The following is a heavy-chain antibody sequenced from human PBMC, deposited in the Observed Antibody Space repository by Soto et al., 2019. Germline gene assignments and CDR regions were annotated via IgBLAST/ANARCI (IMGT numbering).Heavy chain of an antibody. CDR3: AKNRAAAAALNWFDP. CDR2: IYMSETT. J-gene: IGHJ5*02. V-gene: IGHV4-4*07. Sequence: QVRLQESGPGLVKPSETLSLTCSVSGGSISGYYWSWIRQPAGKGLEWNGRIYMSETTDYNPSLKSRVTMSLDTSKNQFSLKLTSVTAADTAVYYCAKNRAAAAALNWFDPWGQGTLVTVPS. CDR1: GGSISGYY. D-gene: IGHD6-13*01.